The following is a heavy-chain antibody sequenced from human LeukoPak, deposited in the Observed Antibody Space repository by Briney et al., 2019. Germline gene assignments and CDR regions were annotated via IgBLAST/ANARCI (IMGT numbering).Heavy chain of an antibody. CDR2: ISYSGRT. D-gene: IGHD3-22*01. V-gene: IGHV4-39*01. CDR3: ARLRAFYYDSSGYYNFDF. J-gene: IGHJ4*02. CDR1: GGSTSSSSFY. Sequence: SETLSLTCTVSGGSTSSSSFYWGWIRQPPGKGLECIGRISYSGRTYYNPSLQSRVTIPVDTSKNQFSLRLSSVTAADTAVYYCARLRAFYYDSSGYYNFDFWGQGTLVTVSS.